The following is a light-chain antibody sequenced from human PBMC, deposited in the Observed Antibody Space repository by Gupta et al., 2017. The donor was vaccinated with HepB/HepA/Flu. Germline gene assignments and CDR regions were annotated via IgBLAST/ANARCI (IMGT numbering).Light chain of an antibody. CDR3: SSYTSSSTYV. CDR1: SSYVGGYNY. CDR2: DVS. J-gene: IGLJ2*01. V-gene: IGLV2-14*01. Sequence: QSAPTQPSSVSASPGQSITFSCPGTSSYVGGYNYVSWYQQHPGKAPNLIINDVSTRPSGVSNRFSGYKSGNTASLTISGLKAEDEADYYCSSYTSSSTYVFGGGTKLTVL.